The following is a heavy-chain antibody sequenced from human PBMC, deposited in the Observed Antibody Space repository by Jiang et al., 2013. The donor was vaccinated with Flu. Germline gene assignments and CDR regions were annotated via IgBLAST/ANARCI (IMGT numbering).Heavy chain of an antibody. CDR3: ARDPALWGSGSYYFDY. Sequence: LLKPSETLSLTCAVYGGSFSGYYWSWIRQPPGKGLEWIGEINHSGSTNYNPSLKSRVTISVDTSKNQFSLKLSSVTAADTAVYYCARDPALWGSGSYYFDYWGQGTLVTVSS. D-gene: IGHD3-10*01. V-gene: IGHV4-34*01. CDR2: INHSGST. CDR1: GGSFSGYY. J-gene: IGHJ4*02.